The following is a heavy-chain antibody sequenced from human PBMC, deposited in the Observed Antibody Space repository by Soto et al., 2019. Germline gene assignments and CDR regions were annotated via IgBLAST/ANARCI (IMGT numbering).Heavy chain of an antibody. J-gene: IGHJ6*02. Sequence: SETLSLTCAVSGYSISSGYYWGWIRQPPGKGLEWIGSIDHSGSTYYNPSLKSRVTISVDTSKNQFSLKLSSVTAADTAVYYCARARGLVNGIWGYYYGMDVWGQGTTVTVSS. CDR1: GYSISSGYY. V-gene: IGHV4-38-2*01. D-gene: IGHD1-20*01. CDR3: ARARGLVNGIWGYYYGMDV. CDR2: IDHSGST.